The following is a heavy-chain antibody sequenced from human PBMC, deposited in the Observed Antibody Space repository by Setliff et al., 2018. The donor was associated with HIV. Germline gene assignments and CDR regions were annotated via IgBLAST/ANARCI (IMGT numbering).Heavy chain of an antibody. CDR1: GFTFSSYA. J-gene: IGHJ4*02. Sequence: GGSLRLSCAASGFTFSSYAMNWVRQAPGKGLEWVANIKQDGREKYYVDSVKGRFTISRDNAKNSLYLQMNSLRAEDTAMYYCARDWRSGYDLNFDYWGQGTLVTVSS. CDR3: ARDWRSGYDLNFDY. V-gene: IGHV3-7*01. D-gene: IGHD5-12*01. CDR2: IKQDGREK.